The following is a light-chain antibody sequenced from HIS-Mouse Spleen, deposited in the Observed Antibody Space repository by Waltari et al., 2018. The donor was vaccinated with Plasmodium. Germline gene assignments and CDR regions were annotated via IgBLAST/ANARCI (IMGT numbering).Light chain of an antibody. CDR2: AAS. V-gene: IGKV1-39*01. CDR3: QQSYSTPPT. Sequence: DIQMTQSQSSLSASVGDRVTITCRASQSISSYLNWYQQKPGKAPKLLIYAASSLQSGVPSMFSGSGSVTDFTLTISSLQPEDFATYYCQQSYSTPPTFGGGTKVEIK. J-gene: IGKJ4*01. CDR1: QSISSY.